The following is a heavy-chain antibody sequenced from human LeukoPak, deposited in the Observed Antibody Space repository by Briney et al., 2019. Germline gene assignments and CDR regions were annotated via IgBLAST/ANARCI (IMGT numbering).Heavy chain of an antibody. CDR1: GFTLSNYP. CDR2: IGEEKSGSWT. J-gene: IGHJ4*02. D-gene: IGHD3-3*02. V-gene: IGHV3-23*01. CDR3: AKAGVISGWDY. Sequence: GGSLRLSCAASGFTLSNYPMGWVRQAPVKGLEWLSAIGEEKSGSWTKSADSVKGRFTISRDNSENTLYLQMDSLTIEDTAVYYCAKAGVISGWDYWGQGVLVTVSS.